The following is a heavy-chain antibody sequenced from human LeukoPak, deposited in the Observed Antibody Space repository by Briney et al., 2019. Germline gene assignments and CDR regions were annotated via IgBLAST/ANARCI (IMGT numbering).Heavy chain of an antibody. J-gene: IGHJ6*03. CDR2: INHSGST. V-gene: IGHV4-34*01. CDR3: ARGVRRYYYYYMYV. D-gene: IGHD6-6*01. Sequence: SETLSLTCAVYGGSFSGYYWSWMRQPPGKGLEWIGEINHSGSTNYNPSLKRRVTISVDTSKNQFSLKLSSVTAADTAVYYCARGVRRYYYYYMYVWGKATTVTVSS. CDR1: GGSFSGYY.